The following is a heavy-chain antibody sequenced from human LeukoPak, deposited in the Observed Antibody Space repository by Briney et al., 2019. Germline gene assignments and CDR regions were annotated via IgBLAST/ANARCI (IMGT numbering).Heavy chain of an antibody. J-gene: IGHJ5*02. CDR2: ISAYNGNT. Sequence: ASVKVSCKASGYTFTSYGISWVRQAPGQGLEWMGWISAYNGNTNYAQKLQGRVTMTTDTSTSTAYMELRSLRSDDTAVYYCARDLSSVVVPAAILGSWGQGTLVTVSS. D-gene: IGHD2-2*01. CDR1: GYTFTSYG. V-gene: IGHV1-18*01. CDR3: ARDLSSVVVPAAILGS.